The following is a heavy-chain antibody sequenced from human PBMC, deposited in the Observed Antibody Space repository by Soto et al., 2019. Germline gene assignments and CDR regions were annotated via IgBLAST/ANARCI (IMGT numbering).Heavy chain of an antibody. CDR2: ISGSGGST. Sequence: GGSLRLSCAASGFTFSSYAMSWVRQAPGKGLEWVSAISGSGGSTYYADSVKGRFTISRDNSKNTLYLQMNSLRAEDTAVYYCAKGGYCGGDCYYYYYYMDVWGKGTTVTVSS. CDR3: AKGGYCGGDCYYYYYYMDV. J-gene: IGHJ6*03. D-gene: IGHD2-21*01. CDR1: GFTFSSYA. V-gene: IGHV3-23*01.